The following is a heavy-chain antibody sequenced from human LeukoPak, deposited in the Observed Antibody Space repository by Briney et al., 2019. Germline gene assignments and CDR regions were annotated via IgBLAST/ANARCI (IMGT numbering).Heavy chain of an antibody. CDR2: ISSDGDST. CDR1: GFTFSSYA. D-gene: IGHD3-10*01. Sequence: GGSLRLSCAASGFTFSSYAMHWVRQAPGKGLEYVAAISSDGDSTFYANSVKGRFTISRDNSKNTLYLQMGSLRADDTAVYYCARKAGIAMVRGSYAFDIWGQGTMVTVSS. V-gene: IGHV3-64*01. J-gene: IGHJ3*02. CDR3: ARKAGIAMVRGSYAFDI.